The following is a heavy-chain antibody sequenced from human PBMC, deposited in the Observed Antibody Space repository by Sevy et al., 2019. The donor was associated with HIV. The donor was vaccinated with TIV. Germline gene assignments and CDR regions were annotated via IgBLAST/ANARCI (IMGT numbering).Heavy chain of an antibody. Sequence: GGCLRLSCAASGFTFSSYSMNWVRQAPGKGPEWVSYISSSSSTIYYADSVKGRFTVSRDNAKNSLYLQMNSLRDEDTAVYYCARGSPYGDYAALFDYWGQGTLVTVSS. J-gene: IGHJ4*02. CDR1: GFTFSSYS. CDR2: ISSSSSTI. CDR3: ARGSPYGDYAALFDY. D-gene: IGHD4-17*01. V-gene: IGHV3-48*02.